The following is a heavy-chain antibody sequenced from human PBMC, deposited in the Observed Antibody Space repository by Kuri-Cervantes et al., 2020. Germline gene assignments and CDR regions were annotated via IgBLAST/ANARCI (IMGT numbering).Heavy chain of an antibody. Sequence: ASVKVSCKASGYTFTSYDINWVRQATGQGLEWMGWMNPNSGNTGYAQKFQGRVTMTRNTSISTAYMELSRLRSDDTAVYYCARDYYDSRNYNYFDYWGQGTLVTVSS. J-gene: IGHJ4*02. CDR3: ARDYYDSRNYNYFDY. CDR1: GYTFTSYD. CDR2: MNPNSGNT. D-gene: IGHD3-22*01. V-gene: IGHV1-8*01.